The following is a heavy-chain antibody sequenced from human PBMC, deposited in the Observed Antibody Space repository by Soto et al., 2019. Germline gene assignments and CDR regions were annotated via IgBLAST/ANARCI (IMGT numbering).Heavy chain of an antibody. J-gene: IGHJ5*02. D-gene: IGHD3-9*01. CDR3: ARDDYYDSNNWFDP. CDR2: IYTTGSA. Sequence: SETLSLTCAVSGVSIKNYYWSWIRKPAGKGLEWIGRIYTTGSANHNPSLKSRVTMSVDTSKNQVSLKLTSVTAADAGVYYCARDDYYDSNNWFDPWGQGILVTVSS. CDR1: GVSIKNYY. V-gene: IGHV4-4*07.